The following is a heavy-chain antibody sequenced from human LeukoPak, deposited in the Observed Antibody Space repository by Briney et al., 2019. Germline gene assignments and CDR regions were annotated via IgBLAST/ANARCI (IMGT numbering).Heavy chain of an antibody. J-gene: IGHJ4*02. CDR2: ISSSGSTI. Sequence: PGGSLRLSCAASGFTFSSYEMNWVRQAPGKGLEWVSYISSSGSTIYYAGSVKGRFTISRDNAKNSLYLQMNSLRAEDTAVYYCARDAMVRGVISRWDYWGQGTLVTVSS. CDR1: GFTFSSYE. V-gene: IGHV3-48*03. CDR3: ARDAMVRGVISRWDY. D-gene: IGHD3-10*01.